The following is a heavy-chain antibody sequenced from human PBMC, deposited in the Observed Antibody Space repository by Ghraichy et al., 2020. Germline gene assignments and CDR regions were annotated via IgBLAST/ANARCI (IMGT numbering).Heavy chain of an antibody. Sequence: VSGISWNSGSIGYADSVKGRFTISRDHATNSLYLQMTSLRAEDTALYYCAQYLGEWLFIALWVRG. V-gene: IGHV3-9*01. CDR2: ISWNSGSI. J-gene: IGHJ2*01. CDR3: AQYLGEWLFIAL. D-gene: IGHD6-19*01.